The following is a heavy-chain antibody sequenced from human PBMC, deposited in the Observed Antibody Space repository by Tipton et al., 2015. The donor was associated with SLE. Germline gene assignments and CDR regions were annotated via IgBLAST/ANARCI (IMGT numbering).Heavy chain of an antibody. CDR2: IYYSGST. J-gene: IGHJ3*02. CDR3: AKDLFFVVVTHDAFDI. CDR1: GGSISSYY. V-gene: IGHV4-59*01. D-gene: IGHD2-21*02. Sequence: TLSLTCTVSGGSISSYYWSWIRQPPGKGLEWIGYIYYSGSTNYNPSLKSRVTISVDTSKNQFSLKLSSVTAADTAVYYCAKDLFFVVVTHDAFDIWGQGTMVTVSS.